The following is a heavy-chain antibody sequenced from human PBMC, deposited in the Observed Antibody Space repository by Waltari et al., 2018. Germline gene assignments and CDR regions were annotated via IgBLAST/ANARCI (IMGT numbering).Heavy chain of an antibody. CDR1: GFTFSSYA. J-gene: IGHJ4*02. D-gene: IGHD6-25*01. CDR2: ISGSGGST. Sequence: EVQLLESGGGLVQPGGSLRLSCAASGFTFSSYAMSWVRQAPGKGLEWVSAISGSGGSTYYADSVKGRFTSSRDNSKNTLYLQMSSLRAEDTAVYYCAKVGEQRLAFDYWGQGTLVTVSS. CDR3: AKVGEQRLAFDY. V-gene: IGHV3-23*01.